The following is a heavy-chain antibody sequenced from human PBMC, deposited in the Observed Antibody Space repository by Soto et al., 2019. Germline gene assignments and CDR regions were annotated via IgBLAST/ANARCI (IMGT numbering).Heavy chain of an antibody. V-gene: IGHV3-21*01. Sequence: EVQLVESGGGLVKPGGSLRLSCAASGFTFSSYSMNWVRQAPGKGLEWVSSISSSSSYIYYADSVKGRFTISRDNAKNSLYLQMNSLRAEDTAVYFCARVGHDAFDIWGQGTMVTVSS. CDR1: GFTFSSYS. CDR3: ARVGHDAFDI. J-gene: IGHJ3*02. CDR2: ISSSSSYI.